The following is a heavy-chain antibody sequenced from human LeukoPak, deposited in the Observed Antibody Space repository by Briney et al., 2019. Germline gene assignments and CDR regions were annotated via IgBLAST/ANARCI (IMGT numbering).Heavy chain of an antibody. D-gene: IGHD4-17*01. J-gene: IGHJ4*02. Sequence: SETLSLTCTVSGGSISRYYWSWIRQPPGKGLEWIGYIYYSGSTYYNPSLKSRVTISVDTSKNQFSLKLSSVTAADTAVYYCARRELMTTVTTFDYWGQGTLVTVSS. CDR2: IYYSGST. V-gene: IGHV4-59*08. CDR3: ARRELMTTVTTFDY. CDR1: GGSISRYY.